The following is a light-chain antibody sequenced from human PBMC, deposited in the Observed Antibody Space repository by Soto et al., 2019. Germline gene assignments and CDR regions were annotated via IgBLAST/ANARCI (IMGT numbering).Light chain of an antibody. V-gene: IGLV2-14*01. CDR3: SSYTSSDTVI. Sequence: QSALTQPASVSGAPGQSITISCTGTSSDIGDYKPVSWYQQHPGKAPKTIIYDVRNRPSGVSDRFSGSRSGNTASLTISGLQAEDDADYYCSSYTSSDTVIFGGGTKLTVL. CDR2: DVR. J-gene: IGLJ2*01. CDR1: SSDIGDYKP.